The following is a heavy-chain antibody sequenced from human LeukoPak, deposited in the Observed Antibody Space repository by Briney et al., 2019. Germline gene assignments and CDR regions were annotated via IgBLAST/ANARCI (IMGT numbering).Heavy chain of an antibody. D-gene: IGHD6-13*01. CDR3: ARVRSSSWQYYFDY. Sequence: TASETLSLTCTVSGGSISSSSYYWGWIRQPPGKGLEWIGSIYYSGSTYYNPSLKSRVTISVDTSKNQFSLKLSSVTAADTAVYYCARVRSSSWQYYFDYWGQGTLVTVSS. CDR2: IYYSGST. J-gene: IGHJ4*02. V-gene: IGHV4-39*07. CDR1: GGSISSSSYY.